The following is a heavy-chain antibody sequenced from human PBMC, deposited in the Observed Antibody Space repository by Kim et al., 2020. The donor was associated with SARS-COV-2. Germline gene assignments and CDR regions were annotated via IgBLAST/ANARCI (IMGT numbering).Heavy chain of an antibody. J-gene: IGHJ3*02. CDR3: ARWTMVKGYDAFDI. Sequence: GGSLRLSCAASGFTVSSNYMSWVRQAPGKGLEWVSVIYSGGSTYYADSVKGRFTISRDNSKNTLYLQMNSLRAEDTAVYYCARWTMVKGYDAFDIWGQGTMVTVSS. D-gene: IGHD3-10*01. CDR2: IYSGGST. V-gene: IGHV3-53*01. CDR1: GFTVSSNY.